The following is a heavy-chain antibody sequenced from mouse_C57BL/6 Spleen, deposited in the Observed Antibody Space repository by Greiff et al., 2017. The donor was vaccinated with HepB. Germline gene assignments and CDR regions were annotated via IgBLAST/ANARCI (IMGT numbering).Heavy chain of an antibody. J-gene: IGHJ1*03. D-gene: IGHD1-1*01. V-gene: IGHV5-9-1*02. CDR2: ISSGGDYI. CDR1: GFTFSSYA. Sequence: DVMLVESGEGLVKPGGSLKLSCAASGFTFSSYAMSWVRQTPEKRLEWVAYISSGGDYIYYADTVKGRFTISRDNARNTLYLQMSSLKSEDTAMYYCTRVIYYYGSSHWYFDVWGTGTTVTVSS. CDR3: TRVIYYYGSSHWYFDV.